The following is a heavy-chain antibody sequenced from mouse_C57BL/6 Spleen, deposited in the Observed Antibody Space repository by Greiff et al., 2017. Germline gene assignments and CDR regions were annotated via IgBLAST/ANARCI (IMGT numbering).Heavy chain of an antibody. Sequence: VQLQQSGAELVRPGASVTLSCKASGYTFTDYEMHWVKQTPVHGLEWIGAIDPETGGTAYNQKFKGKAILTADKSSSTAYMELRSLTSEDSAVYYCTSPDYYGSSQGYFDVWGTGTTVTVSS. J-gene: IGHJ1*03. D-gene: IGHD1-1*01. CDR2: IDPETGGT. CDR1: GYTFTDYE. V-gene: IGHV1-15*01. CDR3: TSPDYYGSSQGYFDV.